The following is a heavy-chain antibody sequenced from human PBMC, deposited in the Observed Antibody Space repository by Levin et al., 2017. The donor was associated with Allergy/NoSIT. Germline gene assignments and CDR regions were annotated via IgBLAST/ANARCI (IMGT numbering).Heavy chain of an antibody. CDR2: ISSGSTYT. CDR1: GFTFSDYY. V-gene: IGHV3-11*05. Sequence: GESLKISCAASGFTFSDYYMSWIRQAPGKGLEWISYISSGSTYTNYADSVKGRFTISRDNPKNSLFLQMNSLSAEDTAVYYCARDLRLRTMFDCWGQGTLVTVSS. D-gene: IGHD5-12*01. CDR3: ARDLRLRTMFDC. J-gene: IGHJ4*02.